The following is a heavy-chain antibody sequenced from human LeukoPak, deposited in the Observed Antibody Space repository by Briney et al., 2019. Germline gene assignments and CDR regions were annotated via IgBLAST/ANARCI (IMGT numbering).Heavy chain of an antibody. CDR2: IYSGGST. V-gene: IGHV3-66*01. CDR3: AREGSGITGTIFDY. D-gene: IGHD1-20*01. Sequence: GSLRLSCAASGFTVSSNYMSWVRQAPGKGLEWVSVIYSGGSTYYADSVKGRFTISRDNSKNTLYLQMNSLRAEDTAVYYCAREGSGITGTIFDYWGQGTLVTVSS. CDR1: GFTVSSNY. J-gene: IGHJ4*02.